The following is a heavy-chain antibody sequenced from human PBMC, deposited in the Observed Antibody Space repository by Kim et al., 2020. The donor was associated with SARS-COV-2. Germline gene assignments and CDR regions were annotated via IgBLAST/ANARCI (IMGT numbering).Heavy chain of an antibody. Sequence: ASVKVSCKASGYTFTSYDINWVRQATGQGLEWMGWMNPNSGNTGYAQKFQGRVTMTRNTSISTAYMELSSLRSEDTAVYYCARGAGYSSGWYLNQYYYYGMDVWGQGTTVTVSS. CDR2: MNPNSGNT. J-gene: IGHJ6*02. CDR1: GYTFTSYD. CDR3: ARGAGYSSGWYLNQYYYYGMDV. D-gene: IGHD6-19*01. V-gene: IGHV1-8*01.